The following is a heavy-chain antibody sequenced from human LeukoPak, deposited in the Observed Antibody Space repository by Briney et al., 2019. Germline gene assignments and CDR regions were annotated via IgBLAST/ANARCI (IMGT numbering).Heavy chain of an antibody. CDR2: IKQDGSEK. CDR3: ARGDTMVRGKDAFDI. J-gene: IGHJ3*02. CDR1: GFTFNHYW. D-gene: IGHD3-10*01. Sequence: PGGSLRLSCAASGFTFNHYWMSWVRQAPGKGLEWVANIKQDGSEKYYVDSVKGRFTISRDNAKNSLYLQMNSLRAEDTAVYYCARGDTMVRGKDAFDIWGQGTMVTVSS. V-gene: IGHV3-7*01.